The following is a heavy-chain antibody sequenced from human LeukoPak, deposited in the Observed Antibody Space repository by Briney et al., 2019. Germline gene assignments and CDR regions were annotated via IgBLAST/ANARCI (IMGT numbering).Heavy chain of an antibody. V-gene: IGHV3-74*01. CDR1: GFTFSSYW. CDR2: INSDGSST. D-gene: IGHD3-22*01. CDR3: ARYYYDSSGYYSFGY. J-gene: IGHJ4*02. Sequence: GRSLRLSCAASGFTFSSYWMHWVRQAPGKGLVWVSRINSDGSSTSYADSVKGRFTISRDNAKNTLYLQMNSLRAEDTAVYYCARYYYDSSGYYSFGYWGQGTLVTVSS.